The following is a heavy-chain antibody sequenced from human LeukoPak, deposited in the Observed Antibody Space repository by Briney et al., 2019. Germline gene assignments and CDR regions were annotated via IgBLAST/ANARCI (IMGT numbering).Heavy chain of an antibody. V-gene: IGHV4-38-2*01. CDR3: ARLTRKIDY. Sequence: SETLSLTCAVSGYSISSGYYWGWIRQPPGKGLEWIGSIYHSGSTYYNPSLKSRVTISVDTSKNQFSLKLSSVTAADTAVYYCARLTRKIDYWSQGTLVTVSS. J-gene: IGHJ4*02. CDR1: GYSISSGYY. D-gene: IGHD3-16*01. CDR2: IYHSGST.